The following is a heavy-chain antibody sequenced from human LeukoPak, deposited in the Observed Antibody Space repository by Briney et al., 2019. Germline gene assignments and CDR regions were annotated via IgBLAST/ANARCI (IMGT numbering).Heavy chain of an antibody. CDR1: GYAFPSYF. Sequence: ASVTVSCKASGYAFPSYFMHWVRQAPGQGLEWMGIINPTGGSTTYAQKFQGRVTMTRDTSTSTVYMELSSLRSDDTAVYYCARTAARRFDYWGQGTLVTVSS. CDR3: ARTAARRFDY. D-gene: IGHD6-6*01. CDR2: INPTGGST. V-gene: IGHV1-46*01. J-gene: IGHJ4*02.